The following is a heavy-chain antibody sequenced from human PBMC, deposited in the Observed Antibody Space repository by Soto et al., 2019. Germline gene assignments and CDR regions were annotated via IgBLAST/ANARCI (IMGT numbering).Heavy chain of an antibody. Sequence: QVQLVQSGAEVKKPGSSVKVSCKASGGTFSNYAISWVRQAPGQGLEWMGGIIPIFGAAYYAQKFQGRVTSTADESTTTAYMEPSSLRSEDTAVYYCARVGPSYTPGCGSRSYFDYWCQGTLVTVSS. CDR3: ARVGPSYTPGCGSRSYFDY. D-gene: IGHD2-15*01. CDR1: GGTFSNYA. J-gene: IGHJ4*02. V-gene: IGHV1-69*01. CDR2: IIPIFGAA.